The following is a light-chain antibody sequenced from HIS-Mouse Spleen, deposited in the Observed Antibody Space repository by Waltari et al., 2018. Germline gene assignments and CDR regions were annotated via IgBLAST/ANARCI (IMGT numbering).Light chain of an antibody. CDR2: DAS. CDR3: SSYTSSSTLVV. V-gene: IGLV2-14*03. J-gene: IGLJ2*01. Sequence: QSALTQPASVSGSPGQSITISCTGTSSDVGCYNYVSWYQQHPGKAPKLMIYDASNRPSGVSNRFSGSKSGNTASLTISGLQAEDEADYYCSSYTSSSTLVVFGGGTKLTVL. CDR1: SSDVGCYNY.